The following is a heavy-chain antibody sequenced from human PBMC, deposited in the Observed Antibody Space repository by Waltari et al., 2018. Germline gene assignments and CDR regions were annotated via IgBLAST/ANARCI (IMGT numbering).Heavy chain of an antibody. CDR1: GFTFRLCL. Sequence: EVQLVESGGRVVERGVSVTLSCSASGFTFRLCLVRCAPRPPGKGLEWVSYIGTSSSTIFYADSVKGRFTISRDNAKNSLYLQMDSLRVEDTAVYYCARGALVIPKYYFDFWGQGSLVTVSS. V-gene: IGHV3-48*04. D-gene: IGHD1-26*01. CDR2: IGTSSSTI. CDR3: ARGALVIPKYYFDF. J-gene: IGHJ4*02.